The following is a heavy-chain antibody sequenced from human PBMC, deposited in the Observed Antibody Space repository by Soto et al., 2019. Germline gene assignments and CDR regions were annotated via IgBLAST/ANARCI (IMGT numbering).Heavy chain of an antibody. J-gene: IGHJ5*02. CDR2: INPNSGGT. V-gene: IGHV1-2*02. CDR1: GYTFTGYY. CDR3: ASDILTGWGNWFDP. Sequence: ASVKVSCKASGYTFTGYYMHWVRQAPGQGLEWMGWINPNSGGTNYAQKFQGRVTMTRDTSISTAYMELSRLRSDDTAVYYCASDILTGWGNWFDPWGQGTLVTVSS. D-gene: IGHD3-9*01.